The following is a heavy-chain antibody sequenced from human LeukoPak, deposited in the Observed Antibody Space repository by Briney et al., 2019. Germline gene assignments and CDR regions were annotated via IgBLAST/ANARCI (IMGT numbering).Heavy chain of an antibody. V-gene: IGHV3-23*01. CDR2: ISGSGGST. CDR3: AKGYSSGWYYYYYYMDV. J-gene: IGHJ6*03. D-gene: IGHD6-19*01. CDR1: EFTFSSYA. Sequence: GGSLRLSCAASEFTFSSYAMSWVRQAPGKGLEWVSAISGSGGSTYYADSVKGRFTISRDNSKNTLYLQMISLRAEETAVYYCAKGYSSGWYYYYYYMDVWGKGTTVTVSS.